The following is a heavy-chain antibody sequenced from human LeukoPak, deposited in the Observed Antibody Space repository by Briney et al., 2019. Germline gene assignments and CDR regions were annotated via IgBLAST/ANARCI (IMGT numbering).Heavy chain of an antibody. CDR3: ASQPAAADVDY. V-gene: IGHV3-7*03. CDR2: IKQDGSKK. J-gene: IGHJ4*02. CDR1: GFTFSSYW. Sequence: GALRLSCAASGFTFSSYWMTRVRQAPGKGLEWVANIKQDGSKKTYVDSVKGRFTISRDNAKNSLYLQMNSLRADDTGVYYCASQPAAADVDYWGQGTLVTVSS. D-gene: IGHD2-2*01.